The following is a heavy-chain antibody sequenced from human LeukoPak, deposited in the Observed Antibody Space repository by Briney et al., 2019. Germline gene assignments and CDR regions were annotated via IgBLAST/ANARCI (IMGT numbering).Heavy chain of an antibody. D-gene: IGHD6-13*01. CDR3: ARSFGSSSWGEDGGLGKFDY. V-gene: IGHV3-23*01. CDR2: ISGSGGST. CDR1: GFTFSSYA. Sequence: GGSLRLYCAASGFTFSSYAMSWVRQAPGKGLEGVSAISGSGGSTYYEDAVKGRFTISRDNSKNTLYLQMNSLRAEDTAVYYCARSFGSSSWGEDGGLGKFDYWGQGTLVTVSS. J-gene: IGHJ4*02.